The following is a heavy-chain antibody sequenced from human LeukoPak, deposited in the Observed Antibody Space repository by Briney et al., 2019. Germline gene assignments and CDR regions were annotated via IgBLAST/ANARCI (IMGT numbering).Heavy chain of an antibody. Sequence: SETLSLTCTVPGGSISSYYWSWIRQPPGKGLEWIGYIYYSGSTNYNPSLKSRVTISVDTSKNQFSLKLSSVTAADTAVYYCARARYFDWLLDFDYWGQGTLVTVSS. J-gene: IGHJ4*02. D-gene: IGHD3-9*01. CDR3: ARARYFDWLLDFDY. CDR2: IYYSGST. V-gene: IGHV4-59*01. CDR1: GGSISSYY.